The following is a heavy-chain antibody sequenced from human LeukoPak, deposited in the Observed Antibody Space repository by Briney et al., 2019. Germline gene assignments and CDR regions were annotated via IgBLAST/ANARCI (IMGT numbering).Heavy chain of an antibody. D-gene: IGHD3-22*01. V-gene: IGHV4-59*08. J-gene: IGHJ5*02. CDR2: IYYSGST. CDR3: ARHPPKYYYDSSGYVSEIDP. Sequence: KPSETLSLTCTVSGGSISSYYWSWIRQPPGKGLEWIGYIYYSGSTNYNPSLKSRVTISVDTSKNQFSLKLSSVTAADTAVYYCARHPPKYYYDSSGYVSEIDPWGQGTLVTVSS. CDR1: GGSISSYY.